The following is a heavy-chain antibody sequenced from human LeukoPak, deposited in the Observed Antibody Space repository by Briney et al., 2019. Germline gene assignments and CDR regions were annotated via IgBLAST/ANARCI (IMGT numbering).Heavy chain of an antibody. J-gene: IGHJ4*02. CDR3: ARGRGGDYCSGGSCYPNFDY. D-gene: IGHD2-15*01. CDR2: IYYSGST. Sequence: PSETLSLTCTVSGGSISSHYRSWIRQPPGKGLEWIGYIYYSGSTNYNPSLKSRVTISVDTSKNQFSLKLSSVTAADTAVYYCARGRGGDYCSGGSCYPNFDYWGQGTLVTVSS. CDR1: GGSISSHY. V-gene: IGHV4-59*11.